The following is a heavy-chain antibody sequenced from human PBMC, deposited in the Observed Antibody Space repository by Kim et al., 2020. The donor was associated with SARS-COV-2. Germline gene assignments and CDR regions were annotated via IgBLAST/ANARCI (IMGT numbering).Heavy chain of an antibody. Sequence: GNTNEAQKLQGRSTMTTDTSTSTAYMELRSLRSDDTAVYYCARVRQRSLDYWGQGTLVTVSS. D-gene: IGHD6-25*01. J-gene: IGHJ4*02. CDR3: ARVRQRSLDY. CDR2: GNT. V-gene: IGHV1-18*01.